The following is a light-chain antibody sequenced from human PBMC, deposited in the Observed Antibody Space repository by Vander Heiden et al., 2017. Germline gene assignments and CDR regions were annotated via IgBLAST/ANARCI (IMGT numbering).Light chain of an antibody. J-gene: IGKJ1*01. CDR2: KAS. V-gene: IGKV1-5*03. CDR3: QQYKSVPT. Sequence: DIQMTQSPSTLSASVGDRVTIPCRASQSISSWLAWYQQNPGKAPKLLIYKASSLESGVPSRFSGSGSGTEFTLTISSLQPDEFATYYCQQYKSVPTFGQGTKVEIK. CDR1: QSISSW.